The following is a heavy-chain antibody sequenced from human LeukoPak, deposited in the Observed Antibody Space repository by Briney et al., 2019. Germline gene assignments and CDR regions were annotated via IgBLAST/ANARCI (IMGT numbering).Heavy chain of an antibody. D-gene: IGHD2-15*01. J-gene: IGHJ4*02. V-gene: IGHV3-21*01. Sequence: GGSLRLSCAASGFTFSSYSMNWVRQAPGKGLEWVSSISSSSSYIYYADSVKGRFTISRDNAKNLLYLQMNSLRAEDTAVYYCASFGVVVAATGFDYWGQGTLVTVSS. CDR2: ISSSSSYI. CDR3: ASFGVVVAATGFDY. CDR1: GFTFSSYS.